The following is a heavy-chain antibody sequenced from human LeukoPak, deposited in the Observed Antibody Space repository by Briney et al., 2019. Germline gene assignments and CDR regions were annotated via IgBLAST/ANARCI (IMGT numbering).Heavy chain of an antibody. CDR3: ARDWYGDYVFDY. CDR1: GFTFNRYW. Sequence: PGGSLRLSCAASGFTFNRYWMSWVRQAPGKGLEWVSAISGSGGSTYYADSVKGRFTISRDNAKNSLYLQMNSLRAEDTAVYYCARDWYGDYVFDYWGQGTLVTVSS. D-gene: IGHD4-17*01. CDR2: ISGSGGST. J-gene: IGHJ4*02. V-gene: IGHV3-23*01.